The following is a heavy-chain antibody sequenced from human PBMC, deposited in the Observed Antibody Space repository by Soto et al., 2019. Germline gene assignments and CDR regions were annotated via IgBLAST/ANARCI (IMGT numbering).Heavy chain of an antibody. V-gene: IGHV3-74*01. CDR3: ARPRTSDWAHDI. CDR1: GFTFSSYW. CDR2: IKTDGTDT. J-gene: IGHJ3*02. Sequence: EVQLVESGGGLVQPGGSLRLSCAASGFTFSSYWMHWVRKAPGKGLVWVSRIKTDGTDTHYADSVKGRFTISRDNAKNTLYLQMNSLRGEDTAVYYCARPRTSDWAHDIWGQGTMVIVSS. D-gene: IGHD3-9*01.